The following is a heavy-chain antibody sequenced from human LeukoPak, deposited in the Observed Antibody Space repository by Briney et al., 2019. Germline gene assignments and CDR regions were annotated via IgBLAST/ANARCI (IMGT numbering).Heavy chain of an antibody. V-gene: IGHV3-11*04. CDR1: GFTFSDYY. J-gene: IGHJ3*02. Sequence: GGSLRLSCAASGFTFSDYYMSWIRQAPGKGLEWVSYITSSGSTIYHADSVKGRFTISRDNAKNSLYLQMNSLRAEDTAVYYCARTSGSYHDAFDIWGQGTMVTVSS. CDR3: ARTSGSYHDAFDI. CDR2: ITSSGSTI. D-gene: IGHD1-26*01.